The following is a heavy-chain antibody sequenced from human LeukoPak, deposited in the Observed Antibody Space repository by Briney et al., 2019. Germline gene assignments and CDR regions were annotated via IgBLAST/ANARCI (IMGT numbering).Heavy chain of an antibody. CDR2: MNPNSGNT. J-gene: IGHJ5*02. V-gene: IGHV1-8*01. CDR3: ARRSPYRVLGPLGIWFDP. Sequence: GASVKVSCKASGYTFTSYDINWVRQATGQGLEWMGWMNPNSGNTGYAQKFQGRVTMTRNTSISTAYMELSSLRSEDTAVYYCARRSPYRVLGPLGIWFDPWGQGTLVTVSS. D-gene: IGHD3-10*01. CDR1: GYTFTSYD.